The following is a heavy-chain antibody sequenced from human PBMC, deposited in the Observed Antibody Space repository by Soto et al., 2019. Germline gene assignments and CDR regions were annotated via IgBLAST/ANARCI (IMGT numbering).Heavy chain of an antibody. D-gene: IGHD6-13*01. CDR1: GFSLSNYW. V-gene: IGHV3-74*01. CDR2: FVTDGTST. Sequence: PGGALRLSFSASGFSLSNYWMNLVRQTPWNELLCVSHFVTDGTSTGSADSVRGRFTISRENAKNTLYLQMNSLRAEDTAVYYCARGIAAAGTDYWGQGTPVTVSS. J-gene: IGHJ4*02. CDR3: ARGIAAAGTDY.